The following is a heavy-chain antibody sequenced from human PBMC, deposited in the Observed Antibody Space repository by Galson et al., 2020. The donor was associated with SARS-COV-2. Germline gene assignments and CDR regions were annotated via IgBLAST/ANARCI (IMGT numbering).Heavy chain of an antibody. V-gene: IGHV3-7*01. Sequence: QLGESPKISCAASGFTFSSYWMSWVRQAPGKGLEWVANIKQDGSEKYYVDSVKGRFTISRDNAKNSLYLQMNSLRAEDTAVYYCARDLNEGYYSDSSGYYYDAFDIWGQGTMVTVSS. CDR2: IKQDGSEK. CDR3: ARDLNEGYYSDSSGYYYDAFDI. CDR1: GFTFSSYW. D-gene: IGHD3-22*01. J-gene: IGHJ3*02.